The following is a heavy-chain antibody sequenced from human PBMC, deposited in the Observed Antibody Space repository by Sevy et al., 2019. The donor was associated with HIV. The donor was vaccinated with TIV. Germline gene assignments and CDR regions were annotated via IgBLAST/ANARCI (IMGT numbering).Heavy chain of an antibody. CDR3: AREVCSKGYDY. J-gene: IGHJ4*02. D-gene: IGHD2-2*01. Sequence: GGSLRLSCTTSGFRFSIYAMTWVRQAPGKGLEWVSSFCMGGDRIYYAHSVRGRFTISRDDSKNTLYLEMNNLRAEDTAKNYCAREVCSKGYDYWGQGTLVTVSS. CDR1: GFRFSIYA. CDR2: FCMGGDRI. V-gene: IGHV3-23*01.